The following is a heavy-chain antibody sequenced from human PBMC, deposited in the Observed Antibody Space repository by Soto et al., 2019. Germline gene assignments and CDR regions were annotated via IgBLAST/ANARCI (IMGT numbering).Heavy chain of an antibody. CDR1: GGSIISASYS. J-gene: IGHJ5*02. CDR2: IYSSGST. D-gene: IGHD6-6*01. V-gene: IGHV4-31*11. Sequence: QVQLQESGPRLVKPSQTLSLSCAVSGGSIISASYSWNWIRQSPGRGLEWIGHIYSSGSTYYNPSLKSRVSISVDTSNNQFSLKLTSVTAADTGVYFCAREDAARIERWFDAWGQGILVTVSS. CDR3: AREDAARIERWFDA.